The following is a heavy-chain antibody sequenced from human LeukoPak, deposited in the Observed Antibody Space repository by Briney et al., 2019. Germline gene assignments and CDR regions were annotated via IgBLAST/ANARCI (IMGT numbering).Heavy chain of an antibody. J-gene: IGHJ5*02. Sequence: GGSLRLSCAASGFTFSSYGMHWVRQAPGKGLEWVAVIWYDGSNKYYADSVKGRFTISRDNAKNSLYLQMNSLRDEDTAVYYCAREIVVVPAAAITGWFDPWGQGTLVTVSS. D-gene: IGHD2-2*01. CDR3: AREIVVVPAAAITGWFDP. CDR2: IWYDGSNK. CDR1: GFTFSSYG. V-gene: IGHV3-33*01.